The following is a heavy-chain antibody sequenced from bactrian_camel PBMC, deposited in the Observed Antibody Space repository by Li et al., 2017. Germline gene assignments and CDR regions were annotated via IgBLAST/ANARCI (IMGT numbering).Heavy chain of an antibody. CDR2: INRRGTT. J-gene: IGHJ4*01. CDR3: AADFFNLQLARHYAN. D-gene: IGHD8*01. CDR1: GYDALYLC. Sequence: HVQLVESGGGSVQAGGSLRLSCAVSGYDALYLCMGWFRQVPGKEREGVAVINRRGTTRYADFVTGRFTVSKINAEKTLYLQMNNLKPEDTAMFYCAADFFNLQLARHYANWGRGTQVTVS. V-gene: IGHV3S55*01.